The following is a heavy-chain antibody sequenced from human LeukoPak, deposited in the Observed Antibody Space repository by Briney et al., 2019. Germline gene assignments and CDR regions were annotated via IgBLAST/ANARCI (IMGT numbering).Heavy chain of an antibody. CDR2: TYYRSRRYN. J-gene: IGHJ5*02. Sequence: SQTLSLTCAISGDSVSSNSATWNWLRQSPSRGLEWLGRTYYRSRRYNDYAVSVKSRININPDTSKNQFSLQLNSATPEDTAVYYCVRLIGNSWLDAWGQGTLVTVSS. CDR3: VRLIGNSWLDA. CDR1: GDSVSSNSAT. V-gene: IGHV6-1*01.